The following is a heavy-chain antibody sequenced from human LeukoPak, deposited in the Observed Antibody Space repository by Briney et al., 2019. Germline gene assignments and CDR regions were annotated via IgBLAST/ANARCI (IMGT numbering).Heavy chain of an antibody. Sequence: SVKVSCKASGGTFSSYAISWVRQAPGQGLEWMGGIIPIFGTANYAQKFQGRVTITADESTSTAYMELSSLRSKDTAVYYCARVTHIGGDYYYGMDVWGQGTTVTVSS. CDR1: GGTFSSYA. V-gene: IGHV1-69*13. CDR3: ARVTHIGGDYYYGMDV. CDR2: IIPIFGTA. J-gene: IGHJ6*02. D-gene: IGHD2-21*01.